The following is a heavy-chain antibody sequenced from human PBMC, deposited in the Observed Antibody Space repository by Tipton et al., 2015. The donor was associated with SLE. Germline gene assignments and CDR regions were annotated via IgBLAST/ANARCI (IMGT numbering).Heavy chain of an antibody. CDR1: GGSFSGYY. CDR2: INHSGST. D-gene: IGHD2-8*01. CDR3: ARHDTNYGRNWFDP. Sequence: TLSLTCAVYGGSFSGYYWSWIRQPPGEGLEWSGEINHSGSTNYNPSLKSRVTISVDTSKNQFSLKLSSVTAADTAVYYCARHDTNYGRNWFDPWGQGTLVTVSS. J-gene: IGHJ5*02. V-gene: IGHV4-34*01.